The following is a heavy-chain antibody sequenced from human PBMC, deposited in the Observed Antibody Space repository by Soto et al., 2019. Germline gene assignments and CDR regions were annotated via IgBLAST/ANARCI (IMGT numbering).Heavy chain of an antibody. J-gene: IGHJ6*02. V-gene: IGHV4-39*01. Sequence: SETLSLTCTVSGVSITSSNYYWAWIRQSPGKGLEWIGSIHYSETTHYNPSLESRVTISVDTSKNQFSLKLSSVTAADTAVYYCARLTVQQLVNYYGMDVWGQGTTVTVSS. CDR1: GVSITSSNYY. CDR2: IHYSETT. D-gene: IGHD6-13*01. CDR3: ARLTVQQLVNYYGMDV.